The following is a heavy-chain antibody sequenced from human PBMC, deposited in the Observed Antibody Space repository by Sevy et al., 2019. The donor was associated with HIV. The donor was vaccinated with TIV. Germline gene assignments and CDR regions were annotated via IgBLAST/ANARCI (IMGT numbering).Heavy chain of an antibody. D-gene: IGHD3-10*01. J-gene: IGHJ4*02. CDR3: GRVPTYYYGSATYFDY. V-gene: IGHV1-18*01. CDR2: IGVYNGNA. Sequence: ASVKVSCKTSGYNFASYGITWVRQAPGQGLEWMGWIGVYNGNANSAQNLQARFTMTTDTATSTAYMELTSLRSDDTAVYYCGRVPTYYYGSATYFDYWGQGTLVTVSS. CDR1: GYNFASYG.